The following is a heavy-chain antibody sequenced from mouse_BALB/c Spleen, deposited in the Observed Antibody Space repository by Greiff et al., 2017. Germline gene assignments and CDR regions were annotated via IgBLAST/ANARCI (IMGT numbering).Heavy chain of an antibody. CDR2: INPSNGGT. Sequence: QVQLKQPGAELVKPGASVKLSCKASGYTFTSYYMYWVKQRPGQGLEWIGGINPSNGGTNFNEKFKSKATLTVDKSSSTAYMQLSSLTSEDSAVYYCTRLGGFAYWGQGTLVTVSA. D-gene: IGHD3-3*01. J-gene: IGHJ3*01. V-gene: IGHV1S81*02. CDR3: TRLGGFAY. CDR1: GYTFTSYY.